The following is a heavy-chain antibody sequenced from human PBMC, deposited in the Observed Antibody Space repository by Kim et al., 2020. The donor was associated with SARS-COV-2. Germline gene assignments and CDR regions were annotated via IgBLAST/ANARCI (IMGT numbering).Heavy chain of an antibody. V-gene: IGHV3-7*03. J-gene: IGHJ4*02. D-gene: IGHD1-26*01. CDR3: ARDQFGTTTFDY. Sequence: YYVDSVKCRLTISRDNAKNSLYLQMNRLRAEDTAVYYCARDQFGTTTFDYWGQRTLVTVSS.